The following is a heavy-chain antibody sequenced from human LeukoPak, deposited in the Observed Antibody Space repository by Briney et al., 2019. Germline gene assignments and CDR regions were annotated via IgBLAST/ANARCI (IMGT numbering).Heavy chain of an antibody. Sequence: ASVKVSCKASGGTFSSYAISWVRQAPGQGLEWMGGIIPIFGTANYAQKFQGRVTITADESTSTAYMELSSLRSEDTVVYYCAREAEGATNPSQFDYWGQGTLVTVSS. CDR2: IIPIFGTA. CDR1: GGTFSSYA. V-gene: IGHV1-69*13. D-gene: IGHD1-26*01. J-gene: IGHJ4*02. CDR3: AREAEGATNPSQFDY.